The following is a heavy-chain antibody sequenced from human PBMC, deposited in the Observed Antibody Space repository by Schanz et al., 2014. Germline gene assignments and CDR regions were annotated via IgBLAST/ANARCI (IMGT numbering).Heavy chain of an antibody. J-gene: IGHJ3*02. CDR2: IVPIAGIT. V-gene: IGHV1-69*02. Sequence: QVHLVQSGAEVKKPGSSVKVSCKASGGTFSSDTFSWVRQAPGQGLEWMGRIVPIAGITNYAQRFQGRVTMTTDTSTGTAYMELRSVRSDDTALYYCTRGGYSYTLSAFDIWGQGTMVTVSA. D-gene: IGHD5-18*01. CDR3: TRGGYSYTLSAFDI. CDR1: GGTFSSDT.